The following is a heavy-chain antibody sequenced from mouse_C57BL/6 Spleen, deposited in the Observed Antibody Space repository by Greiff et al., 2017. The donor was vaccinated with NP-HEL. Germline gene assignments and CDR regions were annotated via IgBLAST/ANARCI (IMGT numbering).Heavy chain of an antibody. Sequence: VKLVESGAELARPGASVKMSCKASGYTFTSYTMHWVKQRPGQGLEWIGYINPSSGYTKYNQKFKDKATLTADKSSSTAYMQLSSLTSEDSAVYYCARPTVVAPYYAMDYWGQGTSVTVSS. D-gene: IGHD1-1*01. CDR3: ARPTVVAPYYAMDY. CDR1: GYTFTSYT. J-gene: IGHJ4*01. CDR2: INPSSGYT. V-gene: IGHV1-4*01.